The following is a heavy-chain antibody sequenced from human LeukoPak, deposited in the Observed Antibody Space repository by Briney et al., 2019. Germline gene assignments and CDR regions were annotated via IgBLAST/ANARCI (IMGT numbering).Heavy chain of an antibody. J-gene: IGHJ4*02. D-gene: IGHD3-10*01. CDR1: GFTVSSNY. CDR2: IYSGDNT. CDR3: AREHRGSYFLH. V-gene: IGHV3-53*01. Sequence: PGGSLRLSCTASGFTVSSNYMSWVRQAPGKGLEWVSVIYSGDNTYYADSVKGRFTISRDNSKNTLYLQMNSLRAEDTAVYYCAREHRGSYFLHWGQGTLVTVSS.